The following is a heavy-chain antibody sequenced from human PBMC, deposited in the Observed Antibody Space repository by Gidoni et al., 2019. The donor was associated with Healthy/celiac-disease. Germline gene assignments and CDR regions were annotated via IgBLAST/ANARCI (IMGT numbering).Heavy chain of an antibody. CDR2: ISGSGGST. J-gene: IGHJ4*02. D-gene: IGHD3-22*01. CDR1: GFPFSSYA. Sequence: EVQLLESGGGLVQPGGSLRLSCSASGFPFSSYAMSWVRQAPGKGLEWVSAISGSGGSTYYADSVKGRFTISRDNSKNTLYLQMNSLRAEDTAVYYCATETYYYDSSGYYYFDYWGQGTLVTVSS. V-gene: IGHV3-23*01. CDR3: ATETYYYDSSGYYYFDY.